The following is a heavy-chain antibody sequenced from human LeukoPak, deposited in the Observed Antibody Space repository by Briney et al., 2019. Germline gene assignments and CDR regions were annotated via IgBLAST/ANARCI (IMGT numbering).Heavy chain of an antibody. CDR1: GGSISSYY. V-gene: IGHV4-59*01. CDR3: ARGELVDYYYYGMDV. CDR2: IYYSGST. D-gene: IGHD2/OR15-2a*01. Sequence: SETLSLTCTVSGGSISSYYWSWIRQPPGKGLEWVGYIYYSGSTNYNPSLKSRVTISVDTSKNQFSLKLSSVTAADTAVYYCARGELVDYYYYGMDVWGQGTTVTVSS. J-gene: IGHJ6*02.